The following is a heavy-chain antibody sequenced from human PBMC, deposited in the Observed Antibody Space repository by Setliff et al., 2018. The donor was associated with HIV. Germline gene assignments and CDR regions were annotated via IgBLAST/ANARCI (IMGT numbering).Heavy chain of an antibody. CDR1: RGSISSGSYY. Sequence: SETLSLTCSVSRGSISSGSYYWSWIRQPAGKGLEWIGRIYTSGITNYNPSLKSRVTISVDMSKKQSSLELSSVTAADTAVYYCTTTNYYEISGYYYYYMDVWGKGTTVTVSS. V-gene: IGHV4-61*02. CDR2: IYTSGIT. CDR3: TTTNYYEISGYYYYYMDV. D-gene: IGHD3-22*01. J-gene: IGHJ6*03.